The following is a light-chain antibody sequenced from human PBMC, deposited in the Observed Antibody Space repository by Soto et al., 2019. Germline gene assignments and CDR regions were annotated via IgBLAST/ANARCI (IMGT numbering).Light chain of an antibody. V-gene: IGKV3-15*01. Sequence: EIVMTQSPATLSVSPGERATLSCRASQSVSSNLAWYQQKPGQPPRLLIYGASTRATGIPARFSGGGSGTEFTLTISSLQSEDFAVYYCQQYNIWWTFGQGTK. CDR2: GAS. J-gene: IGKJ1*01. CDR1: QSVSSN. CDR3: QQYNIWWT.